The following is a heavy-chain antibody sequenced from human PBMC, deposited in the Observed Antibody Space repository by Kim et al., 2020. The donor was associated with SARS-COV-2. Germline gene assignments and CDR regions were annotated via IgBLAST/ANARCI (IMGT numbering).Heavy chain of an antibody. V-gene: IGHV1-69*04. CDR3: ARDVSSSHGYYYYYYGMDV. Sequence: SVKVSCKASGGTFSSYAISWVRQAPGQGLEWMGRIIPILGIANYAQKLQGRVTITADKSTSTAYMELSSLRSEDTAAYYCARDVSSSHGYYYYYYGMDV. CDR2: IIPILGIA. D-gene: IGHD6-13*01. CDR1: GGTFSSYA. J-gene: IGHJ6*01.